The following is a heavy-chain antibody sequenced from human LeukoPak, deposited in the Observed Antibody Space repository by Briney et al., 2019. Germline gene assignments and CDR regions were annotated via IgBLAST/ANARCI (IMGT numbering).Heavy chain of an antibody. CDR1: GGSISSDY. Sequence: SETLSLTCSVSGGSISSDYWSWIRQPAGRGLEWIGRIFTTGSTNYNPSLKSRVTISLDKSKNQFSLRLSCVSAADTAVYYCARGDTVATGLYDYWGRGTLVTVSS. CDR3: ARGDTVATGLYDY. CDR2: IFTTGST. V-gene: IGHV4-4*07. J-gene: IGHJ4*02. D-gene: IGHD5-12*01.